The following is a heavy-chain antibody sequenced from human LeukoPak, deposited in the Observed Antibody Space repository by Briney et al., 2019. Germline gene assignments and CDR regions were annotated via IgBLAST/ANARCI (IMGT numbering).Heavy chain of an antibody. D-gene: IGHD4-11*01. J-gene: IGHJ5*02. Sequence: SETLSLTCAVYGGSLSSYYWSWIRQPPGKGLEWIGEINHSGSTDYNPSLKSRVSISVDTSKNQVSLKLSSVTAADTAVYYCARGRDYSNYAAGWFDPWGQGTLVTVSS. CDR3: ARGRDYSNYAAGWFDP. CDR1: GGSLSSYY. CDR2: INHSGST. V-gene: IGHV4-34*01.